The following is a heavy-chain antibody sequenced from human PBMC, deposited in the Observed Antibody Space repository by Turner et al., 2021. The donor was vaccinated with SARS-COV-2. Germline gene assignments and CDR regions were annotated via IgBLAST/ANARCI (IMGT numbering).Heavy chain of an antibody. CDR2: INPNNGGT. Sequence: QVQLVKSGAEVKKPGASVKVSCKASGFTFTGYYMHWVRQAPGQGFEWMGWINPNNGGTNCAQKFQGRVTMTRDTSISTAYMELSRLRSDDTAVYYCARAVGYTDMEYWGQGTLVTVSS. J-gene: IGHJ4*02. CDR3: ARAVGYTDMEY. D-gene: IGHD5-18*01. CDR1: GFTFTGYY. V-gene: IGHV1-2*02.